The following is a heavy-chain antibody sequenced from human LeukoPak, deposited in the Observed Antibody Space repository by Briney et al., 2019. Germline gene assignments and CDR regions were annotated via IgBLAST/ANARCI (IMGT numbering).Heavy chain of an antibody. CDR1: GYSLTNNW. Sequence: GESLKISCKVSGYSLTNNWIGWVRQVPGKGLEWMGLIYPGDSDTRYSPSFQGQVTISADKSISTAYLQWSSLKASDTAMYYCARHLPATNYSYGSGQPYDYWGQGTLVTVSS. D-gene: IGHD5-18*01. CDR2: IYPGDSDT. J-gene: IGHJ4*02. V-gene: IGHV5-51*01. CDR3: ARHLPATNYSYGSGQPYDY.